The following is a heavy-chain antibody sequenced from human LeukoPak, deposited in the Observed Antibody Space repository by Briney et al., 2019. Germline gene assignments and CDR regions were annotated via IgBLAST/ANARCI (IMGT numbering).Heavy chain of an antibody. CDR1: GYTFTNYG. D-gene: IGHD6-6*01. CDR3: AREPIAARNY. CDR2: ISAYNGHT. Sequence: GASVKVSCKASGYTFTNYGISWVRQAPGQGLEWMGWISAYNGHTKYAQKVQGRVTMTRDTSTSTAYMELRSLRSDDTAVYYCAREPIAARNYWGQGTLVTVSS. J-gene: IGHJ4*02. V-gene: IGHV1-18*01.